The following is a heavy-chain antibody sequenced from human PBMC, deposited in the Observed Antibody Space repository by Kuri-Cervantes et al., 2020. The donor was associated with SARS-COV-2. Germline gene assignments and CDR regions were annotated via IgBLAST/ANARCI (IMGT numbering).Heavy chain of an antibody. V-gene: IGHV4-59*08. CDR1: GGSISSHY. CDR3: ARLIVVVPAATLPVSAFDI. Sequence: SETLSLTCTVSGGSISSHYWSWIRQPPGKGLEWIGYIYYSGSTNYNPSLKSRVTISVDTSKNQFSLKLSSVTAADTAVYYCARLIVVVPAATLPVSAFDIWGQGTMVTVSS. D-gene: IGHD2-2*01. CDR2: IYYSGST. J-gene: IGHJ3*02.